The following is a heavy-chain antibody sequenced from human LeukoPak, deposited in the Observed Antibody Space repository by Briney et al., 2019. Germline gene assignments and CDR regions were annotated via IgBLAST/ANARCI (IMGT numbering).Heavy chain of an antibody. D-gene: IGHD3-22*01. V-gene: IGHV4-34*01. CDR3: ARNERRVTMIVVVRPHPGAFGI. CDR1: GGSFSGYY. J-gene: IGHJ3*02. CDR2: INHSGST. Sequence: PSETLSLTCAVYGGSFSGYYWSWIRQPPGKGLEWIGEINHSGSTNYNPTLKSRVTISVDTSKNQFSLKLSSVTAADTAVYYCARNERRVTMIVVVRPHPGAFGIWGQGTMVTVSS.